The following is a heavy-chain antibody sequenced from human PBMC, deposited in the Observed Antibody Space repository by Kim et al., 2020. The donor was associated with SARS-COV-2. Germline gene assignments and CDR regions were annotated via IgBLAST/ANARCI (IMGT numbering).Heavy chain of an antibody. V-gene: IGHV1-69*13. Sequence: SVKVSCKASGGTFSSYAISWVRQAPGQGLEWMGGIIPIFGTANYAQKFQGRVTITADESTSTAYMELSSLRSEDTAVYYCARDYTILTGYYSHNWFDPWGQGTLVTVSS. J-gene: IGHJ5*02. CDR1: GGTFSSYA. CDR2: IIPIFGTA. D-gene: IGHD3-9*01. CDR3: ARDYTILTGYYSHNWFDP.